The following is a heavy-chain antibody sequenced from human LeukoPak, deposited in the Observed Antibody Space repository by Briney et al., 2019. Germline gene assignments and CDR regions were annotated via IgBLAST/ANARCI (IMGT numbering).Heavy chain of an antibody. CDR2: ISYDGSNK. CDR1: GFTFSSYG. D-gene: IGHD2-15*01. CDR3: AKDRHCSGGSCYPGPYYYGMDV. V-gene: IGHV3-30*18. Sequence: GGSLRLSCAASGFTFSSYGMHWVRQAPGKGLEWVAVISYDGSNKYYADSVKGRFTISRDKSKNPLYLQMHSLRAEDTAVYYCAKDRHCSGGSCYPGPYYYGMDVWGQGTTVTVSS. J-gene: IGHJ6*02.